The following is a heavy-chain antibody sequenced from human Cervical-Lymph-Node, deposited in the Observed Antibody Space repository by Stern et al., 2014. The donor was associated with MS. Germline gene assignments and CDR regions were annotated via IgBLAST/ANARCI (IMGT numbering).Heavy chain of an antibody. Sequence: QVQLVQSGADVEKPGASVKVSCKASGFTFTSSVIHWVRQAPGQRPEWMGWINVGIGNPKYSQTFQGRVTITRDTSASTVYLELSSLRSEDTAVYYCARADPSPAYYYYGMDVWGQGTTVTVSS. V-gene: IGHV1-3*01. CDR1: GFTFTSSV. J-gene: IGHJ6*02. CDR2: INVGIGNP. CDR3: ARADPSPAYYYYGMDV.